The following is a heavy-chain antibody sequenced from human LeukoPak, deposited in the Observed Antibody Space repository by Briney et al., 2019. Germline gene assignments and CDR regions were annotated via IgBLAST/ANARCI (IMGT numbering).Heavy chain of an antibody. Sequence: GGSLRLSCAASGFTFSSYWMHWVRQAPGKGLVWVSRINSDGSSTSYADSVKGRFIISRDNAKNTLYLQMNSLRAEDTAVYYCARGRVTYYYDSSGLHWGQGTLVTVSS. CDR1: GFTFSSYW. J-gene: IGHJ4*02. V-gene: IGHV3-74*01. CDR2: INSDGSST. CDR3: ARGRVTYYYDSSGLH. D-gene: IGHD3-22*01.